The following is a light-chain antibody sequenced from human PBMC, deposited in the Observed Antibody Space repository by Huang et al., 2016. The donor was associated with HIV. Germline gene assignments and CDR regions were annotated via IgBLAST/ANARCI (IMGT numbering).Light chain of an antibody. Sequence: DIVMTQSPDSLAVSLGERATINCKSSKRVLSRPTNKTYLAWYQQRPGQSPPLLIYWAYTRRAGVPDRFSASGSGTHFTLTISSLQAEAVAFYYCQQDYISPPTFGQGTKLEI. CDR2: WAY. V-gene: IGKV4-1*01. CDR3: QQDYISPPT. J-gene: IGKJ2*01. CDR1: KRVLSRPTNKTY.